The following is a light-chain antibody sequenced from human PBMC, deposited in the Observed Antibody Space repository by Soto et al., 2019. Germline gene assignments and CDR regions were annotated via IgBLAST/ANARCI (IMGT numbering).Light chain of an antibody. J-gene: IGKJ2*01. Sequence: EIVLTQSPGTLSLSPGERATLSCRASPSVSSSYLAWYQQKPGQAPRLLIYCASTRATGIPYRFTGSGSGTDFPLPIRRLEPEGMEVYYCQQYGSSGYTFGQANKLAIK. CDR2: CAS. CDR1: PSVSSSY. CDR3: QQYGSSGYT. V-gene: IGKV3-20*01.